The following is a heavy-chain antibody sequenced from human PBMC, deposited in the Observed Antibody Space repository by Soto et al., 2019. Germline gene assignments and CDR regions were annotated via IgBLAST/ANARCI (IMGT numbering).Heavy chain of an antibody. CDR2: MYFSGSA. Sequence: QVQLQESGPGLVKPSETLSLTCTVSGDSISGSSWSWLRQPPGKGLEWIAYMYFSGSANYNPSLKSRVTISVDTSKNQVSLKLSSVTAADTAVYYCARGSGWYFHWGQGTLVTVSS. D-gene: IGHD6-19*01. CDR1: GDSISGSS. V-gene: IGHV4-59*01. J-gene: IGHJ4*02. CDR3: ARGSGWYFH.